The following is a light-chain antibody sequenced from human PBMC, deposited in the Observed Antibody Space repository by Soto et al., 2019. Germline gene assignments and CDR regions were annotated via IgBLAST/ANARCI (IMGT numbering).Light chain of an antibody. CDR2: GAS. J-gene: IGKJ1*01. CDR1: QSVSTTN. V-gene: IGKV3-20*01. CDR3: QQYGSSPRT. Sequence: IVLPKSPGTLSSSPGERATLSCRASQSVSTTNLAWYQQRPGQAPRLLIYGASTRANGIPDRFSGSGSVTDFTLTISRLEPEDFAVYFCQQYGSSPRTFGQGTKVDIK.